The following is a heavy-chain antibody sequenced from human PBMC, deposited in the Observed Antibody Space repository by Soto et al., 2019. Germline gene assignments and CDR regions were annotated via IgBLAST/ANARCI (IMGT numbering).Heavy chain of an antibody. CDR3: SRIAVSGPRTGFDY. J-gene: IGHJ4*02. Sequence: SETLSLTCTVSGGSISSYYWSWIRQPPGKGLQWIGSVSHIGSTNYNPSLKSRLTISVGTSKTQSSLRLDSVTAADTAVYYCSRIAVSGPRTGFDYWGQGSLVTVSS. CDR1: GGSISSYY. D-gene: IGHD6-19*01. V-gene: IGHV4-59*05. CDR2: VSHIGST.